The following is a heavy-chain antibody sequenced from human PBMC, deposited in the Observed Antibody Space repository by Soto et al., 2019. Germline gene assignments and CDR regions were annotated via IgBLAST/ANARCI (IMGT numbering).Heavy chain of an antibody. J-gene: IGHJ4*02. CDR2: LTGSSSNI. D-gene: IGHD3-10*01. V-gene: IGHV3-23*01. Sequence: GSLILSCAASGFSFRNYAMSWVRQAPGKGLEWISTLTGSSSNIYYADSVKGRFAISRDNSRNTLYLQMNSLTAEDTAVYYCANGRATYGLLTHDYWGQGTLVTVSS. CDR3: ANGRATYGLLTHDY. CDR1: GFSFRNYA.